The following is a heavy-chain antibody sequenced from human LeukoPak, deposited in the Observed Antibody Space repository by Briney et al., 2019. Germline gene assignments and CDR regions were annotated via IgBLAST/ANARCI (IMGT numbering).Heavy chain of an antibody. J-gene: IGHJ5*02. CDR1: GFTFSSYA. V-gene: IGHV4-34*01. Sequence: PGGSLRLSCAASGFTFSSYAMSWVRQAPGKGLEWIGEINHSGSTNYNPSLKSRVTISVDTSKNQFSLKLSSVTAADTAVYYCARERIAARPGFDPWGQGTLVTVSS. D-gene: IGHD6-6*01. CDR2: INHSGST. CDR3: ARERIAARPGFDP.